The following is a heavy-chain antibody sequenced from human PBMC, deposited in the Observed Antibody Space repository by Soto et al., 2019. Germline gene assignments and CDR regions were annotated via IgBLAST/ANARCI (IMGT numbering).Heavy chain of an antibody. D-gene: IGHD2-21*01. CDR1: CGSIGISSDC. Sequence: LSLTCAGACGSIGISSDCCFCILHPPGKGLDWIGSIYDSVSTYYNPSLKCPVTIAVDTSKNQFSLKLSSVAAADTAVYYCESQEVNQYYWANGNMVTVSS. CDR2: IYDSVST. V-gene: IGHV4-39*01. J-gene: IGHJ4*01. CDR3: ESQEVNQYY.